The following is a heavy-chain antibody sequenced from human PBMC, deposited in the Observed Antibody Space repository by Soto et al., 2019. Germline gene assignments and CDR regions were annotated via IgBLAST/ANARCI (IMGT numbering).Heavy chain of an antibody. D-gene: IGHD5-18*01. CDR2: ISSSSSYI. Sequence: EVQLVESGGGLVKPGGSLRLSCAASGFTFSSYSMNWVRQAPGKGLEWVSSISSSSSYIYYADSVKGRFTISRDNAKNSLYLQMNSLRAEDTAVYYCARGDTAMVTFDPYYYYGMDVWGQGTTVTVSS. V-gene: IGHV3-21*01. CDR1: GFTFSSYS. J-gene: IGHJ6*02. CDR3: ARGDTAMVTFDPYYYYGMDV.